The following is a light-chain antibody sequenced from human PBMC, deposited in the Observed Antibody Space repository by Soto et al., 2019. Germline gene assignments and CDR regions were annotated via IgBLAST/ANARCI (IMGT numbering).Light chain of an antibody. CDR3: CSYAGAGSNTVV. Sequence: QSALTQPASVSGSPGQSITISCTGTSSDVGSYNLVSWYQQHPGKAPKLMIYEGSKRPSGVSFRFSGSKSGNTASLTISGLRAEDEADYYCCSYAGAGSNTVVFGGGTELTVL. V-gene: IGLV2-23*01. J-gene: IGLJ2*01. CDR1: SSDVGSYNL. CDR2: EGS.